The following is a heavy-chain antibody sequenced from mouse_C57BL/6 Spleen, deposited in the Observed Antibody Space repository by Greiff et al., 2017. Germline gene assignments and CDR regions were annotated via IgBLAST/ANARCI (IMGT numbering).Heavy chain of an antibody. Sequence: QVQLQQSGPELVKPGASVKISCKASGYAFSSSWMNWVKQRPGKGLEWIGRIYPGDGDTNYNGKFKGKATLTADKSSSTAYMQLSSLTSDDSAVYVCAREEPSTPLFVTWFAYWGQGTLVTVSA. CDR3: AREEPSTPLFVTWFAY. D-gene: IGHD1-1*01. J-gene: IGHJ3*01. CDR2: IYPGDGDT. V-gene: IGHV1-82*01. CDR1: GYAFSSSW.